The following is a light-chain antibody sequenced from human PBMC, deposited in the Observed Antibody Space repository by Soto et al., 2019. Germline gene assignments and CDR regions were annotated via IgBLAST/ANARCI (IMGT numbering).Light chain of an antibody. CDR1: QSVRNY. CDR2: DAS. Sequence: EIVLTQYPATLSLSPEERATLSSRSSQSVRNYLAWYQQKPGQAPRLLIYDASNSSTGIPARFSGTGSETDFTLTISSLLPEDFAIYYCQQRSKMPLTFGHGTKVDIK. J-gene: IGKJ1*01. CDR3: QQRSKMPLT. V-gene: IGKV3-11*01.